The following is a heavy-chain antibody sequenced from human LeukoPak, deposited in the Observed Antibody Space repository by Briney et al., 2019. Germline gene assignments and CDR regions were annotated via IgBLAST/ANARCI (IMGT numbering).Heavy chain of an antibody. CDR3: ARQGRGRTFDY. Sequence: TSETLSLTCTVSGGSISSYYWSWIRQPPGKGLEWIGYIYYSGSTNYNPSLKSRVTISVDTSKNQFSLKLSSVTAADTAVYYCARQGRGRTFDYWGQGTLVTVSS. J-gene: IGHJ4*02. CDR2: IYYSGST. V-gene: IGHV4-59*08. CDR1: GGSISSYY.